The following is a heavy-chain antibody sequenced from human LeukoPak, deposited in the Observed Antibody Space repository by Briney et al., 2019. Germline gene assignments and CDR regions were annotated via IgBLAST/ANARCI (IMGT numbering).Heavy chain of an antibody. J-gene: IGHJ6*03. D-gene: IGHD6-6*01. CDR2: IYTSGST. Sequence: PSETLPLTCTVSGGSISSYYLSWIRQPAGKGLEWIGRIYTSGSTNYNPSLKSRVTMSVDTSKNQLSLKLSSVTAADTAVYYCAKSEQLAPRYYYYYMDVWGKGTTVTVSS. CDR3: AKSEQLAPRYYYYYMDV. CDR1: GGSISSYY. V-gene: IGHV4-4*07.